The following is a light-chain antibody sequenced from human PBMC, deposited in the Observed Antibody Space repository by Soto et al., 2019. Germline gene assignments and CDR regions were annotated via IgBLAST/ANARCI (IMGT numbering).Light chain of an antibody. J-gene: IGLJ2*01. Sequence: QSALTQPASVSGSPGQSITISCTGTSSDVGGYNYVSWYQQHPGKAPKLMICDVSDRPSGVSNRFSGSKSGNTASLTISGLQAEDEADYYCSSYTRGSTPVLFGGGTKLTV. CDR3: SSYTRGSTPVL. CDR1: SSDVGGYNY. V-gene: IGLV2-14*01. CDR2: DVS.